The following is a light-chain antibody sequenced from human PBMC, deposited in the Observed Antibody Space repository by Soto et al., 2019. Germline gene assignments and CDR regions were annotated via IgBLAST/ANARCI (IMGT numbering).Light chain of an antibody. V-gene: IGLV2-8*01. Sequence: QSALTQPPSASGSPGHSVTISCTGTSSDVGGYNYVSWYQQHPGKAPKLMIYEVSNRPSGVPDRFSGSKSGNTASLTVSGLQAEDEADYYCSSYAGSIYVFGTGTKLTV. CDR2: EVS. CDR3: SSYAGSIYV. CDR1: SSDVGGYNY. J-gene: IGLJ1*01.